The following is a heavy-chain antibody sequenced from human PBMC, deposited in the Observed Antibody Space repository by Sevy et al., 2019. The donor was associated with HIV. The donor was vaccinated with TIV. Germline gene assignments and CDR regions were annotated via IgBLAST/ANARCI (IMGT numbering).Heavy chain of an antibody. Sequence: GGSLRLSCAASGFTFSSYAMSWVRQAPGKGLEWVSAISGSGGSTYYADSVKGRFTISRDNSKNTLYLQMNSLRAEDRAVYYCAKAGCRVRDYVWGSYRYFDYWGQGTLVTVSS. V-gene: IGHV3-23*01. CDR1: GFTFSSYA. J-gene: IGHJ4*02. CDR3: AKAGCRVRDYVWGSYRYFDY. CDR2: ISGSGGST. D-gene: IGHD3-16*02.